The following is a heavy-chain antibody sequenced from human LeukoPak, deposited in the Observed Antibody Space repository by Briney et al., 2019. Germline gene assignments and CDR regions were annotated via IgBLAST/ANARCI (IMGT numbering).Heavy chain of an antibody. V-gene: IGHV3-23*01. D-gene: IGHD6-13*01. CDR2: ISGSVGST. CDR1: GFTFSSYA. CDR3: AKVRSRIAAAGTSVYYFDY. Sequence: GGSLRLSCAASGFTFSSYAMSWVRQAPGKGLEWVSAISGSVGSTYYADSVKGRFTISRDNSKNTLYLQMNSLRAEDTAVYYCAKVRSRIAAAGTSVYYFDYWGQGTLVTDSS. J-gene: IGHJ4*02.